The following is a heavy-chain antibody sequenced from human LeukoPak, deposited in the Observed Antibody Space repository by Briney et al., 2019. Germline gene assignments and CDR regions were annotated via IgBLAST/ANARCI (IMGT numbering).Heavy chain of an antibody. CDR1: GYSFTSYW. Sequence: GESLKISCKGSGYSFTSYWIGWVRQMPGKGLEWMGIIYPGDSDTRYSPSFQGQVTISADKSISTAYLQWRSLKASDTAMYYCARQELSSGLGLDYWGQGTLVTVSS. D-gene: IGHD6-19*01. CDR3: ARQELSSGLGLDY. V-gene: IGHV5-51*01. CDR2: IYPGDSDT. J-gene: IGHJ4*02.